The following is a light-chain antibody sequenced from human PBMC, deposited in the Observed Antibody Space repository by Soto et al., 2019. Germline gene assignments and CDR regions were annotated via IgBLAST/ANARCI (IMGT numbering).Light chain of an antibody. CDR1: NANIASNT. Sequence: QSVLTQPPSASETPGQTVSISCSGSNANIASNTVNWYQHLPGTAPKLLIYYNNQRPSGVPDRFSGSKSSTSASLAISGLQSEDETDYYCAAWDDTLKRYVFXTGTKVTVL. J-gene: IGLJ1*01. V-gene: IGLV1-44*01. CDR3: AAWDDTLKRYV. CDR2: YNN.